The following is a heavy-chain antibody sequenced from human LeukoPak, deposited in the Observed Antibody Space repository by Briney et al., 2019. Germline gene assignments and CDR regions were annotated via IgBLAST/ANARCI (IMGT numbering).Heavy chain of an antibody. Sequence: ASVKVSCKASGYTFTGYYMHWLRQAPGQGLEWVGWINPNGGGSKYAQKFGGRVTMTRDMSTTTAYMELSGLTSEDTAVYYCAREDRRYTPDYWGQGTLVTVSS. CDR2: INPNGGGS. V-gene: IGHV1-2*02. J-gene: IGHJ4*02. CDR3: AREDRRYTPDY. CDR1: GYTFTGYY. D-gene: IGHD2-2*02.